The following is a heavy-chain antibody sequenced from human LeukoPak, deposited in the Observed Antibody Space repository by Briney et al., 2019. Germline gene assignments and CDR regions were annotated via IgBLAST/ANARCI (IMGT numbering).Heavy chain of an antibody. CDR3: ASPNQVIVVVPAAIDAQAFDI. J-gene: IGHJ3*02. V-gene: IGHV1-69*06. D-gene: IGHD2-2*01. CDR2: IIPIFGTA. Sequence: GSSVKVFCKASGGTFSSYAISWVRQAPGQGLEWMGGIIPIFGTANYAQKFQGRVTITADKSTSTAYMELSSLRSEDTAVYYCASPNQVIVVVPAAIDAQAFDIWGQGTMVTVSS. CDR1: GGTFSSYA.